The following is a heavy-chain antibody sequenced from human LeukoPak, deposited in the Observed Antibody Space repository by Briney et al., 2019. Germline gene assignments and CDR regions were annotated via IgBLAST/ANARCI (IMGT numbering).Heavy chain of an antibody. CDR1: GGSISSYY. CDR2: ISSSSSYI. V-gene: IGHV3-21*01. CDR3: ARGGFDDYGED. J-gene: IGHJ4*02. Sequence: ETLSLTCTVSGGSISSYYWSWIRQPPGKGLEWVSSISSSSSYIYYADSVKGRFTISRDNAKNSLYLQMNSLRAEDTAVYYCARGGFDDYGEDWGQGTLVTVSS. D-gene: IGHD4-17*01.